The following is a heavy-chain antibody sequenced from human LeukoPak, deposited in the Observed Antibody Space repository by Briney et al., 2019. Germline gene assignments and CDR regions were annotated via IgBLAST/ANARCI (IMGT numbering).Heavy chain of an antibody. V-gene: IGHV3-30*18. J-gene: IGHJ4*02. CDR1: GFTFSSFG. Sequence: GGSLRLSCAASGFTFSSFGMHWVRQAPGKGLEWVAVISYNGSNILYTDSVKGRFTLSRDNSKNTLYLQMSSLRAGDTAVYFCAKGGAYYYASGSYYSFDYWGQGTLVIVSS. CDR2: ISYNGSNI. CDR3: AKGGAYYYASGSYYSFDY. D-gene: IGHD3-10*01.